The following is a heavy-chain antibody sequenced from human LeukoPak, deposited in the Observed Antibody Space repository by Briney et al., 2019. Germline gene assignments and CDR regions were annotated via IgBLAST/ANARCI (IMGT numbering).Heavy chain of an antibody. CDR1: GFTFSSYG. Sequence: GGSLRLSCAASGFTFSSYGMHWVRQAPGKGLEWVAVISYDGSNKYYADSVKGRFTISRDNSKNTLYLQMNSLRAEDTAVYYCANPAWGDSSNDYWGQGTLVTVSS. J-gene: IGHJ4*02. CDR3: ANPAWGDSSNDY. CDR2: ISYDGSNK. D-gene: IGHD3-22*01. V-gene: IGHV3-30*18.